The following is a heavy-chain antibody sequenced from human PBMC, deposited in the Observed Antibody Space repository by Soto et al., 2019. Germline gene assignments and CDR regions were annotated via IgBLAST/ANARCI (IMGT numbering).Heavy chain of an antibody. J-gene: IGHJ4*02. Sequence: DVHLVESGGGLVQPGGSLRLSCVGSGYIFSDYWMSWVRQAPGQGLEWVANMSPDGSAQSYADSVNGRFTISRDNAGKSLFLQMNSLRVEDTAVYYCARNAIGGGQGTRVTVSS. CDR1: GYIFSDYW. D-gene: IGHD3-22*01. V-gene: IGHV3-7*03. CDR3: ARNAIG. CDR2: MSPDGSAQ.